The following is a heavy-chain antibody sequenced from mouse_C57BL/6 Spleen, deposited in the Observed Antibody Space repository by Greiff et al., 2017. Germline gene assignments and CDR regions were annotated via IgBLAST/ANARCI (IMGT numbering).Heavy chain of an antibody. V-gene: IGHV3-6*01. CDR2: ISYDGSN. J-gene: IGHJ4*01. CDR3: AREGGYYDLYYYAMDY. D-gene: IGHD2-4*01. Sequence: EVKLQESGPGLVKPSQSLSLTCSVTGYSITSGYYWNWIRQFPGNKLEWMGYISYDGSNNYNPSLKNRISITRDTSKNQFFLKLNSVTTEDTATYYCAREGGYYDLYYYAMDYWGQGTSVTVSS. CDR1: GYSITSGYY.